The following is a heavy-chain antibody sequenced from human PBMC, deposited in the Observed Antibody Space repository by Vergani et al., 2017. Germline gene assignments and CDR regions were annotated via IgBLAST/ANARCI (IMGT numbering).Heavy chain of an antibody. Sequence: EIQLVESGGDLVQPGGSLRLSCAASGFTFSTYAMSWVRQAPGKGLEWVSGITRSGDRTYYADSVKGRFTISRDNSKNTLYLQMNSLRGEDTAVYYCARDLRLLYNRFDPWGQGTLVTVSS. V-gene: IGHV3-23*04. J-gene: IGHJ5*02. CDR2: ITRSGDRT. CDR1: GFTFSTYA. CDR3: ARDLRLLYNRFDP. D-gene: IGHD1-14*01.